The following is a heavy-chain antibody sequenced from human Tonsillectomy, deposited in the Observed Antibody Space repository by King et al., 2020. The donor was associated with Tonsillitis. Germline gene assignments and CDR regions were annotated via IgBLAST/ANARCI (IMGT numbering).Heavy chain of an antibody. V-gene: IGHV3-23*03. Sequence: VQLVESGGGLVQPGGSLRLSCAASGFIFSGYAMSWVRQAPGKGLEWVSVFYSGGSTTYYADSVKGRFTISRDNSKKSLYLQMKSLRAGDTAVYFCAKGWGYGGYGNFDYWGQGTLVTVSS. CDR2: FYSGGSTT. J-gene: IGHJ4*02. CDR1: GFIFSGYA. D-gene: IGHD5-12*01. CDR3: AKGWGYGGYGNFDY.